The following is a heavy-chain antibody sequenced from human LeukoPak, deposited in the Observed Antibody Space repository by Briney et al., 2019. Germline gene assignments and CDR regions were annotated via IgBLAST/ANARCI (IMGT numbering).Heavy chain of an antibody. CDR1: GFNFRKHW. J-gene: IGHJ4*02. CDR2: IQEDGNEM. D-gene: IGHD7-27*01. Sequence: GGSLRLSCAATGFNFRKHWMSWVRQSIGKGLECVAKIQEDGNEMHYVDSVKGRFTISRDNARNSLYLQMNNPRVEDTAIYYCARDYTGGWNDYWGQGTLVTVSS. CDR3: ARDYTGGWNDY. V-gene: IGHV3-7*01.